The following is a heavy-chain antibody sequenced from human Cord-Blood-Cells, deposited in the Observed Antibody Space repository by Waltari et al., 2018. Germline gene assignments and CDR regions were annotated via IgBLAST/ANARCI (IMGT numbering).Heavy chain of an antibody. Sequence: EVQLVESGGGLVQPGRSLRLSCAASGFTFDDYAIHWVRQAPGKGLEWVSGISWNSGSIGYADSVKGRFTISRDNAKNSLYLQMNSLRAEDTALYYCARAGGGQYAFDIWGQGTMVTVSS. CDR3: ARAGGGQYAFDI. J-gene: IGHJ3*02. V-gene: IGHV3-9*01. CDR2: ISWNSGSI. CDR1: GFTFDDYA. D-gene: IGHD3-16*01.